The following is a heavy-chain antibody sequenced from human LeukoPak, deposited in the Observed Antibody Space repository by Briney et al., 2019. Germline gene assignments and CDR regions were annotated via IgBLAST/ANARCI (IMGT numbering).Heavy chain of an antibody. V-gene: IGHV5-51*01. CDR1: GYSFTSYW. D-gene: IGHD3-10*01. CDR2: IYPGDSDT. CDR3: ARGKYGSGSYYPGVIDY. Sequence: GESLKISCKGSGYSFTSYWIGWVRQMPGKGLEWMGIIYPGDSDTRYSPSFQGQVTISADKSLSTAYLQWSSLKASDTALYYCARGKYGSGSYYPGVIDYWGQGTLVTVSS. J-gene: IGHJ4*02.